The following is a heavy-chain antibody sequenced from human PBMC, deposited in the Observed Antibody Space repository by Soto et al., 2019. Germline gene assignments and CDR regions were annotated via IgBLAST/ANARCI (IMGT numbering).Heavy chain of an antibody. Sequence: SVKVSCKASGGTFSSYAISWVRQAPGQGLEWMGGIIPIFGTANYAQKLQGRVTITADESTSTAYMELSSLRSEDTAVYYCARRGRYCSGGSCYSAFTYYYGMDVWGQGTTVTVSS. CDR3: ARRGRYCSGGSCYSAFTYYYGMDV. V-gene: IGHV1-69*13. CDR1: GGTFSSYA. J-gene: IGHJ6*02. D-gene: IGHD2-15*01. CDR2: IIPIFGTA.